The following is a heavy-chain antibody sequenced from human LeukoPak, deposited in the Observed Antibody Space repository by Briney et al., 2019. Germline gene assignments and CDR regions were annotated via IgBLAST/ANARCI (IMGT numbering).Heavy chain of an antibody. CDR2: IYYSGST. CDR1: GGSSSSYY. Sequence: SKTRALACAGTGGSSSSYYWSWVRQPPGKGLEWIGYIYYSGSTNYNPSLKSRVTISVDTSKNQFSLKLSSVTAADTAVYYCARARAAGTLYYFDYWGQGTLVTVSS. CDR3: ARARAAGTLYYFDY. D-gene: IGHD6-13*01. V-gene: IGHV4-59*01. J-gene: IGHJ4*02.